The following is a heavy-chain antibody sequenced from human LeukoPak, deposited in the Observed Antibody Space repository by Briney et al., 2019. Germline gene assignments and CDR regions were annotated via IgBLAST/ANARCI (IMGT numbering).Heavy chain of an antibody. V-gene: IGHV4-4*07. Sequence: SETLSLTCTVSGGSISSYYWSWIRQPAGKGLEWIGRIYTSGSTNYNPSLKSRVTMSVDTSKNQFSLKLSSVTAEDTAVYYCAPGSGSYYGSDFDYWGQGTLVTVSS. J-gene: IGHJ4*02. CDR2: IYTSGST. D-gene: IGHD3-10*01. CDR1: GGSISSYY. CDR3: APGSGSYYGSDFDY.